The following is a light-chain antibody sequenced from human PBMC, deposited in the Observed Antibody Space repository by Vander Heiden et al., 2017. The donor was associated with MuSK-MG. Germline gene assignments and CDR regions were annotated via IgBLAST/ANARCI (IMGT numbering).Light chain of an antibody. CDR1: NIGSKS. J-gene: IGLJ2*01. V-gene: IGLV3-21*04. CDR3: QVWDSSSDHVV. CDR2: YDS. Sequence: SSVLTQPPSVSVAPGTTARITCGGNNIGSKSVHWYQQKPGQAPVLVIYYDSDRHSGIPERFSGSNSGNTATLTISRVEAGDEADYYCQVWDSSSDHVVFGGGTKLTVL.